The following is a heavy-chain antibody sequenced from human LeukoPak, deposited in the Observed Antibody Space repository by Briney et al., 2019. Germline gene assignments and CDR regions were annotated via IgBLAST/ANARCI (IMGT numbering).Heavy chain of an antibody. CDR3: AKGDYYDSSGYYGNDY. CDR2: TRYDGSNK. D-gene: IGHD3-22*01. V-gene: IGHV3-30*02. CDR1: GFTFSSYG. J-gene: IGHJ4*02. Sequence: PGGSLRLSCAASGFTFSSYGMHWVRQAPGKGLEWVAFTRYDGSNKYYADSVKGRFTISRDNSKNTLYLQMNSLRAEDTAVYYCAKGDYYDSSGYYGNDYWGQGTLVTVSS.